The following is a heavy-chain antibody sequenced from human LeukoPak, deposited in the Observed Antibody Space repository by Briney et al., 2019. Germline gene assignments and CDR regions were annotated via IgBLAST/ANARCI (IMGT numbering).Heavy chain of an antibody. CDR2: IYYSGST. CDR3: ARESVAGAFDY. CDR1: GGSISSYY. Sequence: SETLSLTCTVSGGSISSYYWSWIRQPPGKGLEWIGYIYYSGSTNYNPSLKSQVTISVDTSKNQFSLKLSSVTAADTAVYYCARESVAGAFDYWGRGTLVTVSS. J-gene: IGHJ4*02. D-gene: IGHD6-19*01. V-gene: IGHV4-59*01.